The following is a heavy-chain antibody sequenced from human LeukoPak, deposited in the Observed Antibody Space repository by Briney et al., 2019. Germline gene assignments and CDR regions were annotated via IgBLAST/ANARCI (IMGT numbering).Heavy chain of an antibody. Sequence: SETLSLTCTVSGGSISSYYWSWIRQPAGKGLEWIGRIYTSGSTNYNPSLRSRVTISVDKSKNQFSLKLSSVTAADTAVYYCARDQGQLPNFDYWGQGTLVTVSS. CDR2: IYTSGST. CDR3: ARDQGQLPNFDY. V-gene: IGHV4-4*07. CDR1: GGSISSYY. J-gene: IGHJ4*02. D-gene: IGHD5-18*01.